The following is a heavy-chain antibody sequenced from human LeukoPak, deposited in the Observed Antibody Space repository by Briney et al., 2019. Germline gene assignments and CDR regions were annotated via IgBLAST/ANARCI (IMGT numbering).Heavy chain of an antibody. CDR2: ISSSGGHT. J-gene: IGHJ4*02. Sequence: PGGSLRLSCVGSGFTFSSSVMSWVRRAPGKGLEWVSGISSSGGHTDYTDPMRGRFTVSRDNSKNTLYLQMNSLRADDTAVYYCTKDRRGPAAGTWYFDSWGQGTLVTVSS. CDR1: GFTFSSSV. D-gene: IGHD6-13*01. V-gene: IGHV3-23*01. CDR3: TKDRRGPAAGTWYFDS.